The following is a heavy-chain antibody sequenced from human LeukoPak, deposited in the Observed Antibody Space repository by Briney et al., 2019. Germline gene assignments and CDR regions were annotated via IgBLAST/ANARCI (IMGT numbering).Heavy chain of an antibody. V-gene: IGHV4-4*07. CDR3: ARDLRSRKGYSYGLDYYFDY. J-gene: IGHJ4*02. CDR1: GASISSYY. CDR2: IDSSGST. Sequence: TSETLSLTCTVSGASISSYYWSWIRQSAGKGLEWIGRIDSSGSTDYNPSLKSRVTMSVDASKKQFSLKLSSVTAADMAVYYCARDLRSRKGYSYGLDYYFDYWGQGTLVTVSS. D-gene: IGHD5-18*01.